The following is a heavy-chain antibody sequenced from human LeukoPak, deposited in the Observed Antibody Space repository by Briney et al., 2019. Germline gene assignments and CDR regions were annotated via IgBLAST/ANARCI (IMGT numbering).Heavy chain of an antibody. CDR2: IYYSGST. V-gene: IGHV4-59*01. CDR3: AREEVLYDSSGYYYTEYFQH. CDR1: GGSISSYY. Sequence: SETLSLTCTVSGGSISSYYWSWIRQPPGKELKWIGYIYYSGSTNYNPSLKSRVTISVDTSKNQFSLKLSSVTAADTAVYYCAREEVLYDSSGYYYTEYFQHWGQGTLVTVSS. J-gene: IGHJ1*01. D-gene: IGHD3-22*01.